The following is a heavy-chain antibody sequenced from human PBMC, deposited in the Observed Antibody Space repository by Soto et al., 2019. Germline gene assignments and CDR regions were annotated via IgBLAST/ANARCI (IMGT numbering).Heavy chain of an antibody. D-gene: IGHD2-15*01. CDR3: ARGPETLVGRLTCPVDY. CDR2: ISSSSSYI. Sequence: EVQLVESGGGLVKPGGSLRLSCAASGFTFSSYSMNWVRQAPGKGLEWVSSISSSSSYIYYADSVKGRFTISRDNGKNPLYLQINSLRAEDTAVYYCARGPETLVGRLTCPVDYWGQGTLVTVSS. J-gene: IGHJ4*02. CDR1: GFTFSSYS. V-gene: IGHV3-21*01.